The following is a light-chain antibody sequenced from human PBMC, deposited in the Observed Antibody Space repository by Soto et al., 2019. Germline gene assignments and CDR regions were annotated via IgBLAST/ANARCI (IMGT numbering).Light chain of an antibody. CDR1: SSDVGGYNY. CDR2: EVS. V-gene: IGLV2-8*01. J-gene: IGLJ1*01. CDR3: SSYAGSHNV. Sequence: QSALTQPPSASGSPGQSVTISCTGTSSDVGGYNYVSWYQQHPGKAPKLMIYEVSKRPSGVPDRFSGSKSGNTASLTVSGVQAEDEADYYCSSYAGSHNVFGTGTKVTVL.